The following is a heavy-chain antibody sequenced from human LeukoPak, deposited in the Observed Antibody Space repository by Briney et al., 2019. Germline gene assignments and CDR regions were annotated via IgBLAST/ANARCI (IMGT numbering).Heavy chain of an antibody. CDR3: ARGREVATILGWFDP. V-gene: IGHV4-34*01. Sequence: SETLSLTCAVYGGSFSGYYWSWIRQPPGRGLEWIGEIKHSGSTNYNLSLNSRVTISGDTSKNQFSLKLSSVTAADTAVYYCARGREVATILGWFDPWGQGTLVIVSS. CDR2: IKHSGST. CDR1: GGSFSGYY. D-gene: IGHD5-12*01. J-gene: IGHJ5*02.